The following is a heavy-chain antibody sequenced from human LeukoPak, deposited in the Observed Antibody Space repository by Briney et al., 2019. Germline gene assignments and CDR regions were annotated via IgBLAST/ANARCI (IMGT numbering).Heavy chain of an antibody. CDR1: GLTFDDYA. V-gene: IGHV3-9*01. D-gene: IGHD3-22*01. CDR2: IRWNSDSI. J-gene: IGHJ4*02. Sequence: GRSLRLSCAASGLTFDDYAMQWVRHAPGKGLEWVSGIRWNSDSIGYADSVKGRFTISRDNAKNSLYLQMNSLRAEDTALYYCAKGPYYYDSSGYSYYFDYWGQGTLVTVSS. CDR3: AKGPYYYDSSGYSYYFDY.